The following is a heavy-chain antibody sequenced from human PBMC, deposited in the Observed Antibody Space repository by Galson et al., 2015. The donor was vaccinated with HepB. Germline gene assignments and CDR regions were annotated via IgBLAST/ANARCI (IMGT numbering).Heavy chain of an antibody. CDR2: IYWDDDK. CDR3: AHSPRGGYDFDY. D-gene: IGHD5-12*01. J-gene: IGHJ4*02. Sequence: PALVKPTQTLTLTCTFSGFSLSTSGVGVGWIRQPPGKALEWLALIYWDDDKRYSPSLKSRLTITKDTSKNQVVLTMTNMDPVDTATYYCAHSPRGGYDFDYWGQGTLVTVSP. CDR1: GFSLSTSGVG. V-gene: IGHV2-5*02.